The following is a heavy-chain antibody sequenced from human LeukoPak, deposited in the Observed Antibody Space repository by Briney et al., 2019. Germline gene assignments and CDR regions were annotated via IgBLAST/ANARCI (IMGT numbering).Heavy chain of an antibody. CDR2: ISSSSSYI. CDR3: ARWGEIYGSGIGYFDY. Sequence: TGGSLRLSCAASVFTFSSYSTNWVRRAPGEGLECVSSISSSSSYIYYADSVKGRFTISRDNAKNSLYLQMNSLRAEDTAVYYCARWGEIYGSGIGYFDYWGQGTLVTVSS. J-gene: IGHJ4*02. D-gene: IGHD3-10*01. V-gene: IGHV3-21*01. CDR1: VFTFSSYS.